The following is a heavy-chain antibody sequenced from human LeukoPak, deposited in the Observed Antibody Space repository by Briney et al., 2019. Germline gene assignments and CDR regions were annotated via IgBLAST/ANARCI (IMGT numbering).Heavy chain of an antibody. J-gene: IGHJ6*03. CDR2: IYYSGST. Sequence: PSETLSLTCTVSGGSISSYYWSWIRQPPGKGLEWIGYIYYSGSTNYNPSLKSRVTISVDTSKNQFSLKLSSVTAADTAVYYCARAGDYYDFFSHYYYYMDVWGKGTTVTVSS. D-gene: IGHD3-3*01. V-gene: IGHV4-59*01. CDR3: ARAGDYYDFFSHYYYYMDV. CDR1: GGSISSYY.